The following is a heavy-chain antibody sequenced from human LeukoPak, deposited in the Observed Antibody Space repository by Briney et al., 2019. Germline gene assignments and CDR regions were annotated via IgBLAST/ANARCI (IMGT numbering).Heavy chain of an antibody. J-gene: IGHJ4*02. V-gene: IGHV3-23*01. CDR2: ISGSGGST. D-gene: IGHD6-19*01. CDR3: AKPSSGWYLLDY. CDR1: GFTFNTYA. Sequence: PGGSLRLSCAASGFTFNTYAMSWVRQAPGKGLEGVSAISGSGGSTDYSDSVKGRFTISRDNSKNTLYLQMNSLRAEDTAVYYCAKPSSGWYLLDYWGQGTLVTVSS.